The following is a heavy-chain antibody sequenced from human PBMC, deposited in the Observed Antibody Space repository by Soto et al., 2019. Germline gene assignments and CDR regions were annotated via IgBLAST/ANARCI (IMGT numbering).Heavy chain of an antibody. CDR2: ISTTSSYI. J-gene: IGHJ4*02. V-gene: IGHV3-21*01. CDR1: GFTFSRHS. D-gene: IGHD6-25*01. CDR3: ASDGYSSGFDY. Sequence: GESLKISCAASGFTFSRHSLNWVRQAPGKGLEWVSSISTTSSYIYYADSVKGRFTISRDNAKNSLYLQMDSLRAEDTAVYYCASDGYSSGFDYWGKGTLVTVSS.